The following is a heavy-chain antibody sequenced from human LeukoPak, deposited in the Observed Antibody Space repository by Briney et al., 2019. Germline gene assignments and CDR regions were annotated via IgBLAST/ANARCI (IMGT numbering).Heavy chain of an antibody. D-gene: IGHD6-19*01. V-gene: IGHV4-59*01. CDR3: ARAHRETVAGTV. J-gene: IGHJ4*02. CDR1: GGPISSYY. Sequence: PSETLSLTCTVSGGPISSYYWSWIRQPPGKGLEWIGYIYYSGSTNYNPSLKSRVTISVDTSKNQFSLKLSSVTAADTAVYYCARAHRETVAGTVWGQGTLVTVSS. CDR2: IYYSGST.